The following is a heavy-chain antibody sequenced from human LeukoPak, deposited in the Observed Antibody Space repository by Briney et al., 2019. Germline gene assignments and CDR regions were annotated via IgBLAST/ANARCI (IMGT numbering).Heavy chain of an antibody. J-gene: IGHJ4*02. V-gene: IGHV3-7*01. Sequence: GESLRLSCAVSGFTFTTYWMSWVRQSPGKGLEWVANINQDGTEKYYVDSEEGLFTIYRDYAKTSLDLKMTSRRDEDLGIYCCVKVAKFYYGSETYYCFEHWGQGTPVTASS. CDR2: INQDGTEK. CDR1: GFTFTTYW. D-gene: IGHD3-10*01. CDR3: VKVAKFYYGSETYYCFEH.